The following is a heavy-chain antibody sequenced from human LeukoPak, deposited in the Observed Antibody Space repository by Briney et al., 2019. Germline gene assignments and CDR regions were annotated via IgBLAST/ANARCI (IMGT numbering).Heavy chain of an antibody. CDR2: ISGSGGST. D-gene: IGHD6-13*01. CDR1: GFTFSSYA. Sequence: GGSLRLPCAASGFTFSSYAVSWVRQAPGKGLEWVPAISGSGGSTYYADSVKGRFTISRVNSKNTLYLQMNSLRAEDTAVYYCAKGQQQLVPDAFDIWGQGTMVTVSS. CDR3: AKGQQQLVPDAFDI. V-gene: IGHV3-23*01. J-gene: IGHJ3*02.